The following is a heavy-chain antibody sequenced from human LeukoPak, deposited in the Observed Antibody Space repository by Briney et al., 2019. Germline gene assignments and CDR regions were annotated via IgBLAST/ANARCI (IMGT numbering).Heavy chain of an antibody. Sequence: EASVTVSCTASGYTFTSYGISWVRQAPGQGLEWMGWISAYNGNTNYAQKLQGRVTMTTDTSTSTAYMELRSLRSDDTAVYYCARDRGGYSSSWPNWGQGTLVTVSS. V-gene: IGHV1-18*01. CDR2: ISAYNGNT. D-gene: IGHD6-13*01. J-gene: IGHJ4*02. CDR1: GYTFTSYG. CDR3: ARDRGGYSSSWPN.